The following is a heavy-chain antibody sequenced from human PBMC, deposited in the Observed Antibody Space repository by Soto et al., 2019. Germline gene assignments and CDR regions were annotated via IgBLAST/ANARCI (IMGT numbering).Heavy chain of an antibody. CDR2: ISPYNGNT. J-gene: IGHJ4*02. V-gene: IGHV1-18*04. CDR3: ARDFGSDLSAPGAVFDY. D-gene: IGHD3-3*01. Sequence: ASVKVSCKASGYFFTTYGISWVGQAPGQGLEWMGWISPYNGNTKYAQSFQGRVTMTTDTSTYTAYMELRSLRSDDPAVYYCARDFGSDLSAPGAVFDYWGQGTVVTVSS. CDR1: GYFFTTYG.